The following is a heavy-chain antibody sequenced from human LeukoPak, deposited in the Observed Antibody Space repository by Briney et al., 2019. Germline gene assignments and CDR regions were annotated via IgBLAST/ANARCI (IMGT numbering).Heavy chain of an antibody. V-gene: IGHV4-39*01. CDR3: ARHSRLVGQLVLGFDY. D-gene: IGHD6-13*01. J-gene: IGHJ4*02. CDR1: GGSISSSSYY. CDR2: IYYSGST. Sequence: PSETLSLTCTVSGGSISSSSYYWGWIRQPPGKGLEWIGSIYYSGSTYYNPSLKSRVTISVDTSKNQFSLKLSSVTAADTAVYYCARHSRLVGQLVLGFDYWGQGTLVTVSS.